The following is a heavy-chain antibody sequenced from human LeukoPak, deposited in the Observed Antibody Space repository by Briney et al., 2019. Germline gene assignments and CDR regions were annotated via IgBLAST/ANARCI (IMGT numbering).Heavy chain of an antibody. CDR3: ARGSRYCSGGSCYSFDP. D-gene: IGHD2-15*01. CDR2: VFYTGTT. CDR1: GGSISNTNYD. V-gene: IGHV4-39*07. J-gene: IGHJ5*02. Sequence: PSETLSLTCTVSGGSISNTNYDWGWIRQPPGKGLQWIGSVFYTGTTYYNPSLKSRVTISIDTSKNQFSLRLTSVTAADTAVYYCARGSRYCSGGSCYSFDPWGQGTLVTVSS.